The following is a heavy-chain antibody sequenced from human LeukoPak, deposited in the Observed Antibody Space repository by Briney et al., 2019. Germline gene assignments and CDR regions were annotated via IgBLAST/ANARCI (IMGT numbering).Heavy chain of an antibody. D-gene: IGHD2-2*01. J-gene: IGHJ6*02. CDR1: GFTFSSYA. Sequence: GRSLRLSCAASGFTFSSYAMHWVRQAPGKGLEWVAVISYDGSNKYYADSVKGRFTISRDNSKNTLYLQMNSLRAEDTAVYYYARHRVKYCSSTSCYGTYYYGMDVWGQGTTVTVSS. CDR2: ISYDGSNK. CDR3: ARHRVKYCSSTSCYGTYYYGMDV. V-gene: IGHV3-30*04.